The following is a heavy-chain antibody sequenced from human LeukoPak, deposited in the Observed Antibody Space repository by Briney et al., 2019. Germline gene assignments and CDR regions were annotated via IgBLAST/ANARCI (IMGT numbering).Heavy chain of an antibody. CDR1: GGSIRSHY. CDR3: ARVGPDLSTVTH. V-gene: IGHV4-59*11. Sequence: SDTLSLTCTVSGGSIRSHYWSWIRQPPGKGLEWIGYIYYTGSTNFNPSLRSRVTMSPDTSKNQFSLNLNSVTAADTAIYYCARVGPDLSTVTHWGPGILVTVSS. D-gene: IGHD4-17*01. CDR2: IYYTGST. J-gene: IGHJ4*02.